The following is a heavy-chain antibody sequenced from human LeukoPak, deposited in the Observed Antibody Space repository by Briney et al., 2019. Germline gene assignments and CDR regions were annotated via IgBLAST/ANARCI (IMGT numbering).Heavy chain of an antibody. CDR2: ISGSAGST. J-gene: IGHJ5*02. D-gene: IGHD2-15*01. CDR3: ARAVANSGAVVSAGPTPNWFDP. V-gene: IGHV3-23*01. Sequence: PGGTLRLSCAASGFTFSSYAMSWVRQAPGKGLEWVSAISGSAGSTYYADSVKGRFTIFRDNSKNTLYLQMNSLIVEDTAVYYCARAVANSGAVVSAGPTPNWFDPWGQGTLVTVSS. CDR1: GFTFSSYA.